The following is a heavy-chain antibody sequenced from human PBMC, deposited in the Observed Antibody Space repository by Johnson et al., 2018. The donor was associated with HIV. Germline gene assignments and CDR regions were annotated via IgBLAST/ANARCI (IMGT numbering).Heavy chain of an antibody. J-gene: IGHJ3*02. CDR2: IKQDGSEK. V-gene: IGHV3-7*05. Sequence: MLLVESGGGVVQPGRSLRLSCAASGFTFSSYWMSWVRQAPGKGLEWVANIKQDGSEKYYVDSVKGRFTISRDNAKNSLYLQMNSLRAEDTAVYYCARVNEDLLYAFDIWGQGTMVTVSS. D-gene: IGHD1-1*01. CDR3: ARVNEDLLYAFDI. CDR1: GFTFSSYW.